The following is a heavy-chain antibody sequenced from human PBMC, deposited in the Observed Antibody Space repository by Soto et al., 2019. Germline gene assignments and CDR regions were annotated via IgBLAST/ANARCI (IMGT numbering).Heavy chain of an antibody. V-gene: IGHV3-23*01. Sequence: GGSLIVSCAASGFTFSNYAMSWVRRAPGKGLEWVSGISGSGATTYYADSVKGRFTISRDNSKNTLSLQMNSLRAEDTAVYYCARGGASSRWLDPWGQGNLVTV. CDR3: ARGGASSRWLDP. CDR1: GFTFSNYA. D-gene: IGHD3-10*01. CDR2: ISGSGATT. J-gene: IGHJ5*02.